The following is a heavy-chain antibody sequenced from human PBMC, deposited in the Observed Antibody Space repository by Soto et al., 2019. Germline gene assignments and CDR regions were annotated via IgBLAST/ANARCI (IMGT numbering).Heavy chain of an antibody. J-gene: IGHJ4*02. D-gene: IGHD1-26*01. CDR1: GYTFTGHY. Sequence: ASVKVSCKASGYTFTGHYIHWLRPAPEQGPEWMGEIGPESGATRYAQKFQGRVTMTRDMSITTVYMELNNLSPDDTAVYYCGRGRSGQIVVFYWGQGTPVTVSS. V-gene: IGHV1-2*02. CDR2: IGPESGAT. CDR3: GRGRSGQIVVFY.